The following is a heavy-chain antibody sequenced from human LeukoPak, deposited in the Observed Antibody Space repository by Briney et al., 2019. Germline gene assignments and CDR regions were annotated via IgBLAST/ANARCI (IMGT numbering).Heavy chain of an antibody. V-gene: IGHV4-39*01. J-gene: IGHJ4*02. CDR2: IYYSGST. CDR1: GGSISSSSYY. D-gene: IGHD4-11*01. CDR3: ATTYQYSNYGGVGY. Sequence: SETLSLTCTVSGGSISSSSYYWGWIRQPPGKGLEWIGSIYYSGSTYYNPSLKSRVTISVYTSKNQFSLKLSSVTAADTAVYYCATTYQYSNYGGVGYWGQGTLVTVSS.